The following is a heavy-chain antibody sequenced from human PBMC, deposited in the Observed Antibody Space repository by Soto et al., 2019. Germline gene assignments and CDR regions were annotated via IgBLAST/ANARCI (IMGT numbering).Heavy chain of an antibody. CDR3: ETMYFNDSSAFLEY. D-gene: IGHD3-22*01. V-gene: IGHV4-4*02. CDR2: TYHSGNT. J-gene: IGHJ4*02. CDR1: GGSISSSNW. Sequence: QVQLQESGPGLVKPSGTLSLTCAVSGGSISSSNWWSWVRQPPGKGLEWIGETYHSGNTNYNPSLKIRVTLSVDKSRYQFSLKLDSVTAAATAVYSCETMYFNDSSAFLEYWGQGTLVTVSS.